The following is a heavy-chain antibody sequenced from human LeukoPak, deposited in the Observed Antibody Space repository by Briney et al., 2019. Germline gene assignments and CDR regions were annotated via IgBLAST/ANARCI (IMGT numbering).Heavy chain of an antibody. J-gene: IGHJ3*02. V-gene: IGHV4-34*01. D-gene: IGHD6-13*01. CDR2: INHSGST. CDR1: GGSFSGYY. CDR3: ARQQLVYSDDAFDI. Sequence: SETLSLTCAVYGGSFSGYYWSWIRQPPGKGLEWIGEINHSGSTNYNPSLKSRVTISVDTSKNQFSLKLSSVTAADTAVYYCARQQLVYSDDAFDIWGQGTMVTVSS.